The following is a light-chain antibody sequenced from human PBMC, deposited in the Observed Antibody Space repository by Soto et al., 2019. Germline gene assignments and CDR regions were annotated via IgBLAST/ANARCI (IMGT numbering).Light chain of an antibody. Sequence: DIVLTQSPGTLSLSPGERATLSCRASQSVSSSYLAWYQQKPGQAPRLLIYDASRRATGIPARFSGSGSGTEFTLTINSLQSEDSAVYYCQQHNQWPITFGQGTRLEIK. CDR2: DAS. CDR3: QQHNQWPIT. J-gene: IGKJ5*01. CDR1: QSVSSSY. V-gene: IGKV3D-20*02.